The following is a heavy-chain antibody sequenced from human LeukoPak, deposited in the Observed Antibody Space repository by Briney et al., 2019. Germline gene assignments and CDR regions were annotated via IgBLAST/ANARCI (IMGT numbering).Heavy chain of an antibody. V-gene: IGHV3-33*01. J-gene: IGHJ6*04. CDR1: GFTFSSDG. CDR3: ARDSYYGSGSYAYYYYGMDV. D-gene: IGHD3-10*01. CDR2: IWYDGSNK. Sequence: GGSLRLSCAASGFTFSSDGMHWVRQAPGKGLEWVAVIWYDGSNKYYADSVKGRFTISRDNSKNTLYLQMNSLRAEDTAVYYCARDSYYGSGSYAYYYYGMDVWGKGTTVTVSS.